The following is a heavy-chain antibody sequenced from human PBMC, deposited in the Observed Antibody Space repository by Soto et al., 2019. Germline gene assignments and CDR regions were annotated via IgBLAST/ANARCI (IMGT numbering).Heavy chain of an antibody. CDR1: GFTFSRYD. D-gene: IGHD3-10*01. J-gene: IGHJ4*02. CDR3: VRARGGEYFGEQLS. CDR2: IGTAADT. Sequence: EVQLVESGGGLVQPGGSLRLSCAASGFTFSRYDMYWVRQATGKGLEWVSAIGTAADTYYPASVQGRFVISRENAKNSLYLQMNSLRAGDAAVYYWVRARGGEYFGEQLSWGQGTLVTVSS. V-gene: IGHV3-13*04.